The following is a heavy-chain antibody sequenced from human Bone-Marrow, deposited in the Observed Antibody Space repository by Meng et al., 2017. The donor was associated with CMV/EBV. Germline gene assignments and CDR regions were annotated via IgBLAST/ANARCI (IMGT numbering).Heavy chain of an antibody. CDR1: GGSISSYY. J-gene: IGHJ4*02. CDR3: AGDGYDTLDY. D-gene: IGHD2-15*01. Sequence: SETLSLTCTVSGGSISSYYWSWIRQPPGKGLEWIGYIYYSGSTNHNPSLKSRVTISVDTSKNQFSLKLSSVTAADTAVYYCAGDGYDTLDYWGQGTLVTVSS. CDR2: IYYSGST. V-gene: IGHV4-59*12.